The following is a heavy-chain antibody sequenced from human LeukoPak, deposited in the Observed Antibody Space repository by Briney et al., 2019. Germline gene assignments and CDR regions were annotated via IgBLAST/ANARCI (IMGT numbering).Heavy chain of an antibody. CDR2: IYYSGIT. Sequence: PSETLTLTCTVSGGSISSSSDYWGWIRQPPANGLEWIGTIYYSGITYYNPSLTSRVTMSVDSSKNQFSLKLTSVTAADTAVYYCATNPSGTFSFGFWGQGTLVTASS. CDR3: ATNPSGTFSFGF. D-gene: IGHD1-26*01. V-gene: IGHV4-39*01. J-gene: IGHJ4*02. CDR1: GGSISSSSDY.